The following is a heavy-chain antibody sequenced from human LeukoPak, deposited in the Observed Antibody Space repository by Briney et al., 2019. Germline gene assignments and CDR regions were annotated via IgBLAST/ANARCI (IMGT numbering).Heavy chain of an antibody. CDR1: GGSISSSSYY. D-gene: IGHD5-24*01. Sequence: SETLSLTCTVSGGSISSSSYYWGWIRQPSGKGLEWIGSIYYSGSTYYNPSLKSRVTISVDTSKNQFSLKLSSVTAADTAVYYCARLGFRDGYSWKYFQHWGQGTLVTVSS. V-gene: IGHV4-39*01. J-gene: IGHJ1*01. CDR2: IYYSGST. CDR3: ARLGFRDGYSWKYFQH.